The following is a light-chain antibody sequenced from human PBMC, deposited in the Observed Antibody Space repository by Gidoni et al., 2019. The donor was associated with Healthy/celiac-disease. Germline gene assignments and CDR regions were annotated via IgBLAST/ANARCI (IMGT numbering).Light chain of an antibody. CDR1: QSVSSY. J-gene: IGKJ4*01. CDR3: QQRSNWPPLT. CDR2: DAS. V-gene: IGKV3-11*01. Sequence: EIVLTQSPATLSLSPGERATLSCRASQSVSSYLAWYQQKPGQAPRLLIYDASNRATGIPARFSGGGSGTDFTLTISSLEPEDFAVYYCQQRSNWPPLTFXGXTKVXIK.